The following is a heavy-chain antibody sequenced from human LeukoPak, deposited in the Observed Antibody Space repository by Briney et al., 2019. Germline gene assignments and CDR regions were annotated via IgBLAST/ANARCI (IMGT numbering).Heavy chain of an antibody. D-gene: IGHD1-26*01. CDR1: GFTFSSSG. Sequence: EGSLRLSCAASGFTFSSSGMHWVRQAPGKGLEWVAFIRYDGSNKYYADSVKGRFTISRDNSKNTLYLQMNSLRAEDTAVYYCAKDLGWELCFDYWGQGTLVTVSS. V-gene: IGHV3-30*02. J-gene: IGHJ4*02. CDR3: AKDLGWELCFDY. CDR2: IRYDGSNK.